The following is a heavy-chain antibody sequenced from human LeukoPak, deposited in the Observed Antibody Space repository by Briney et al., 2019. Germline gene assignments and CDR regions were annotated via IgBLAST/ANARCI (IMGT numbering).Heavy chain of an antibody. J-gene: IGHJ4*02. CDR2: ISSGGDSK. D-gene: IGHD4-11*01. V-gene: IGHV3-48*03. CDR1: GFTFSDYE. Sequence: GGTLRLSCAASGFTFSDYEMNWVRQAPGKGLEWVAYISSGGDSKFYGDSVKGRFTISRDNAKNSLYLQMNGLRVEDTAIYYCARNLYLDLQAHGYWGQGTLVTVSS. CDR3: ARNLYLDLQAHGY.